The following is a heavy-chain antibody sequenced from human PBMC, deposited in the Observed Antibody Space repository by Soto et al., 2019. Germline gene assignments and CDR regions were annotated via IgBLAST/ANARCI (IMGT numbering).Heavy chain of an antibody. D-gene: IGHD2-2*01. CDR1: GASISSYY. CDR3: ARHVPYCSDTSHCAYGMDV. CDR2: IDDSGST. J-gene: IGHJ6*02. V-gene: IGHV4-59*08. Sequence: SETLSLTCIVSGASISSYYWSWIRQSPGRGLEWIAYIDDSGSTNYNPSLKSRVSITGDTSRNQFSLNLRSVTATDTAVYYCARHVPYCSDTSHCAYGMDVRGQGTTVTVSS.